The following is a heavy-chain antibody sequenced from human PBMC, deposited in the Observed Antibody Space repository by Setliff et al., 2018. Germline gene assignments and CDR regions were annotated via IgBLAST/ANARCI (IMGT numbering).Heavy chain of an antibody. Sequence: PSETLSLTCIVSGGSISSGDYYWSWIRQPPGKGLEWIGYIYYSGSTYYNPSLKSRVTISVDTSKNQFSLKLSSVTAADTALYYCTVYNTGSSKDHYWGQGTPVTVSS. CDR1: GGSISSGDYY. V-gene: IGHV4-30-4*08. J-gene: IGHJ4*02. CDR3: TVYNTGSSKDHY. CDR2: IYYSGST. D-gene: IGHD2-8*02.